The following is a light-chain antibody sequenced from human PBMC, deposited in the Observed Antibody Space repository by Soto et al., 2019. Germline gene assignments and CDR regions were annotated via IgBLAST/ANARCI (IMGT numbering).Light chain of an antibody. V-gene: IGLV4-69*01. J-gene: IGLJ3*02. CDR1: SGHSDYA. CDR2: VTSDGSH. CDR3: QAWGTGGV. Sequence: QPVLPQSPSASASPGASVKLTCTLSSGHSDYAIAWHQQQPEKGPRYLMKVTSDGSHTKGDGIPDRFSGSSSGADRYLTISSLRSDDEADYYCQAWGTGGVFGGGTKLTVL.